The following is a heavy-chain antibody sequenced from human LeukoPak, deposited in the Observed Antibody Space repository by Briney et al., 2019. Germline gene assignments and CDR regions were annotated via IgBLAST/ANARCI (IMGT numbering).Heavy chain of an antibody. CDR2: ITTDGSGT. J-gene: IGHJ4*02. CDR1: GFTFGRYW. D-gene: IGHD3-10*01. CDR3: AKGHSGSYSPLFHY. Sequence: GSLRLSCADSGFTFGRYWMHWVRQAPGKGLVWVSHITTDGSGTSYADSVKGRFTISRDNAKNTLYLQMNSLRAEDTAVYYCAKGHSGSYSPLFHYWGQGTLVTVSS. V-gene: IGHV3-74*01.